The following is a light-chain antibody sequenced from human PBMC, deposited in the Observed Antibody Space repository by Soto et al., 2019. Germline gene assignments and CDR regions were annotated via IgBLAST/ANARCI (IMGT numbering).Light chain of an antibody. CDR1: QSISSW. J-gene: IGKJ4*01. Sequence: DIQLTQSPSTLSASVGDRVTITCRASQSISSWLAWYQQKPGKAPKLLVYKASSLESGVPSRFSGSGSAIEFTLTITTLQPDDFATYYCQQYEAYPLTFGGGTKVEI. V-gene: IGKV1-5*03. CDR3: QQYEAYPLT. CDR2: KAS.